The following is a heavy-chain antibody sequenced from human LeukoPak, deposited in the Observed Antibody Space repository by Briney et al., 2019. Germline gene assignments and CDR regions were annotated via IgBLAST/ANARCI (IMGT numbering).Heavy chain of an antibody. V-gene: IGHV4-34*01. CDR2: INHSGST. CDR1: GGSFSGYY. J-gene: IGHJ6*03. D-gene: IGHD2-15*01. CDR3: ARRRRALPYYYMDV. Sequence: PSETLSLTCAVYGGSFSGYYWSWIRQPPGKGLEWIGEINHSGSTNYNPSLKSRVTISVDTSKNQFSLKLSSVTAADTAVYYCARRRRALPYYYMDVWGKGTTVTISS.